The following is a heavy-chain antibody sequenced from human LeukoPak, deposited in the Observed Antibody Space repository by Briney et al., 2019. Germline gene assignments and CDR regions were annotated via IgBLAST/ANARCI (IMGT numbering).Heavy chain of an antibody. J-gene: IGHJ4*02. CDR3: ARYDSRGDYYFDY. CDR1: GGSISSYY. Sequence: PSETLSLTCTVSGGSISSYYWSWLRQTPAKGLEYIGYIYDSGSTNYNPSLKSRVTISVDTSKNQFSPQLSSVTAADTAVYYCARYDSRGDYYFDYWGQGTLVTVSS. CDR2: IYDSGST. D-gene: IGHD3-22*01. V-gene: IGHV4-59*01.